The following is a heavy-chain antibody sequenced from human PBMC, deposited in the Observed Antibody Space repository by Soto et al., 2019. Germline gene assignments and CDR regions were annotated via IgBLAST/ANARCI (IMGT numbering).Heavy chain of an antibody. J-gene: IGHJ4*02. D-gene: IGHD3-16*02. V-gene: IGHV1-18*01. CDR3: ARVPYDYVWGSYPGGYFFGY. CDR1: GYAFTSDG. Sequence: ASLKGDWKASGYAFTSDGISWVRQAPGQGLEWMGWISGYNGKTNYAQKFQGRVTMTTDTSTSIVYMELRSLRSDDTAVYYCARVPYDYVWGSYPGGYFFGYWGQGNLVTVSS. CDR2: ISGYNGKT.